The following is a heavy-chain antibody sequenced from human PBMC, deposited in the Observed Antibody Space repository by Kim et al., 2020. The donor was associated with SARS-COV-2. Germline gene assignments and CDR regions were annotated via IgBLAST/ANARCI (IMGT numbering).Heavy chain of an antibody. J-gene: IGHJ4*02. CDR3: ARATGYCSSTSCHEGLDY. Sequence: KGRFTISRDNAKNTLYLQMNSLRAEDTAVYYCARATGYCSSTSCHEGLDYWGQGTLVTVSS. D-gene: IGHD2-2*01. V-gene: IGHV3-74*01.